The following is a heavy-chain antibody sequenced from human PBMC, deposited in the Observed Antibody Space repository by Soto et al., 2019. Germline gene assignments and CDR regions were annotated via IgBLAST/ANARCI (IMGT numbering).Heavy chain of an antibody. J-gene: IGHJ4*02. V-gene: IGHV4-59*08. CDR2: IYYSGST. CDR1: GGSISSYY. Sequence: SETLSLTCTVSGGSISSYYWSWIRQPPGKGLEWIGSIYYSGSTNYNPSLAGRVTMSVDTSKNQFSVNLNSVTAADTAVYFCGRPGGDFVLPSDYWGPGTLVTVSS. D-gene: IGHD2-21*02. CDR3: GRPGGDFVLPSDY.